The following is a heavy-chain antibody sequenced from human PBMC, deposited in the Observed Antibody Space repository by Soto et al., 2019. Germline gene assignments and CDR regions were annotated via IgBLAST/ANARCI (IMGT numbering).Heavy chain of an antibody. CDR2: INHSGST. D-gene: IGHD1-1*01. Sequence: TSETLSLTCAVYGGSFSGYYWSWIRQPPGKGLEWIGEINHSGSTNYNPSLKSRVTISVDTSKNQFSLKLSSVTAADTAVHYCARVGNYYYYYGMDVWGQGTTVTVSS. CDR1: GGSFSGYY. CDR3: ARVGNYYYYYGMDV. V-gene: IGHV4-34*01. J-gene: IGHJ6*02.